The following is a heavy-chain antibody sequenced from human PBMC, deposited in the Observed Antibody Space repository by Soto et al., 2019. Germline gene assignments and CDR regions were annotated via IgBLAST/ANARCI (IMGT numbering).Heavy chain of an antibody. J-gene: IGHJ4*02. D-gene: IGHD1-26*01. Sequence: QMQLVQSGAEVKKTGSSVTVSCKALGNTFTYRYLHWVRQAPGQALEWMGWITPFNGDVHYAQKFQERVTITRDRSINTDYMQLSSLRPEDTAMYFCASGGAGSGPFTWELPDHWGQGTLVTVSS. CDR3: ASGGAGSGPFTWELPDH. CDR2: ITPFNGDV. V-gene: IGHV1-45*02. CDR1: GNTFTYRY.